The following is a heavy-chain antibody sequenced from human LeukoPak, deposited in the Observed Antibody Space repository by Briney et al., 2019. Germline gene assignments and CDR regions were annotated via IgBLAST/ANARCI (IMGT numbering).Heavy chain of an antibody. D-gene: IGHD4-17*01. Sequence: ASVKISCKASGYTFTGYYMHWVRQAPGQGLEWMGWINPNSGGTNYAQKFQGRVTMTRDTSISTAYMELTRLRSDDTAVYYCARDNGDYWFDYWGQGTLVTVSS. V-gene: IGHV1-2*02. CDR2: INPNSGGT. CDR3: ARDNGDYWFDY. CDR1: GYTFTGYY. J-gene: IGHJ4*02.